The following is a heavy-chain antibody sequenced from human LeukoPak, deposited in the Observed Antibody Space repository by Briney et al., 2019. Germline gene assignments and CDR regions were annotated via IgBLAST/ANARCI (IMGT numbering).Heavy chain of an antibody. CDR2: IKQDGSEK. CDR3: ASRGIVELKFDP. J-gene: IGHJ5*02. D-gene: IGHD3-10*01. Sequence: PGGSLRLSCAGSGFTFSSYWMNWVRQAPGKGLEWVANIKQDGSEKNYVDSVKGRFTISRDNAKNSLYLQMNSLRAEDTAVYYCASRGIVELKFDPWGQGTLVTVSS. V-gene: IGHV3-7*01. CDR1: GFTFSSYW.